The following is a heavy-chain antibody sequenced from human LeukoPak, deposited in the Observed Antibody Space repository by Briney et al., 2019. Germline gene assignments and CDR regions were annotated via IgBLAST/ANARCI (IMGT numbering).Heavy chain of an antibody. Sequence: ASQTLSLTCAISGDSVSGNSASWNWIRQSPSRGLEWLGRTYYRAKWFNEYAESVKSRITIKPDTSKNQLSLHLTSVTPEDTAVYYCAREAGSSGFFGRFDFWGQGSLVTVSS. D-gene: IGHD6-25*01. V-gene: IGHV6-1*01. CDR3: AREAGSSGFFGRFDF. CDR1: GDSVSGNSAS. CDR2: TYYRAKWFN. J-gene: IGHJ4*02.